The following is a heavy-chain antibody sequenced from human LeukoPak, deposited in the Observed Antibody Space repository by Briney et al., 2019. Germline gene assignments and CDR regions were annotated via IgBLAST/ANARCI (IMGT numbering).Heavy chain of an antibody. D-gene: IGHD3-9*01. CDR1: GYTFTSNY. Sequence: ASVKVSCKAFGYTFTSNYMHGVRQAPGQGLEWMGWISAYNGNTNYAQKLQGRVTMTTDTSTSTAYMELRSLRSDDTAVYYCARDRSTGVYDILTGYYSTFDYWGQGTLVTVSS. CDR2: ISAYNGNT. CDR3: ARDRSTGVYDILTGYYSTFDY. V-gene: IGHV1-18*04. J-gene: IGHJ4*02.